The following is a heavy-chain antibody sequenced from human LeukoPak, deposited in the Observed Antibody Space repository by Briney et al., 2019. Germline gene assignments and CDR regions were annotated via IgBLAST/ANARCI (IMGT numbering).Heavy chain of an antibody. Sequence: PGGSLRLSCAASGFTFSSHSMNWVRQAPGKGLEWVSSISSSSSYIYYADSVKGRFTISRDNAKNSLYLQMNSLRAEDTAVYHCARAFTMIVVVTPPDHWGQGTLVTVSS. D-gene: IGHD3-22*01. CDR2: ISSSSSYI. V-gene: IGHV3-21*01. CDR1: GFTFSSHS. CDR3: ARAFTMIVVVTPPDH. J-gene: IGHJ4*02.